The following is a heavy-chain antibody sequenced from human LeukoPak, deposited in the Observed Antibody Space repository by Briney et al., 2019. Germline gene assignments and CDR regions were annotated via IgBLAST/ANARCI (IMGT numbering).Heavy chain of an antibody. D-gene: IGHD6-19*01. Sequence: SQTLSLTCTVSGGSISSGSYYWSWIRQPAGKGLEWIGRIYTSGSTNYNPSLKSRVTISVDTSKNQFSLKLSSVTAADTAVYYCARGNSSGWYNFDYWGQGTLVTVSS. CDR3: ARGNSSGWYNFDY. CDR1: GGSISSGSYY. CDR2: IYTSGST. J-gene: IGHJ4*02. V-gene: IGHV4-61*02.